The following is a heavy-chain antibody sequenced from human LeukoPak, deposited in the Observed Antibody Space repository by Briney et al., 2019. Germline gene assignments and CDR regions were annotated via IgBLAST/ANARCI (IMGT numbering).Heavy chain of an antibody. CDR2: ISAYNGNT. J-gene: IGHJ4*02. D-gene: IGHD3-22*01. Sequence: ASVKVSCKASGYTFTGYYMHWVRQAPGQGLEWMGWISAYNGNTNYAQKFQGRVTMTTDTSTSTAYMELRSLRSDDTAVYYCGREPWSYYDSSVYSYFDYWGKGTLVTVSS. V-gene: IGHV1-18*04. CDR3: GREPWSYYDSSVYSYFDY. CDR1: GYTFTGYY.